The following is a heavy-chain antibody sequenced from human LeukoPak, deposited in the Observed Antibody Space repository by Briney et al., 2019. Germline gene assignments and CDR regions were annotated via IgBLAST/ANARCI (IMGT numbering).Heavy chain of an antibody. V-gene: IGHV4-59*12. J-gene: IGHJ4*02. CDR2: IYYSGRT. Sequence: PSETLSLTCTVSGGSNSSYYWSWIPQPPGKGLEWIGYIYYSGRTNYNPSPKSRVTISVETSKKHFFLKLSPTTAAHPAVYYLTRGPGIAAAGKAYYFDHWGQGTLVTVSS. CDR3: TRGPGIAAAGKAYYFDH. D-gene: IGHD6-13*01. CDR1: GGSNSSYY.